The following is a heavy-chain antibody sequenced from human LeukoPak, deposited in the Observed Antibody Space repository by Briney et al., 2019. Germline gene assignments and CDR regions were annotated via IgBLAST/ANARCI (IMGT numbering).Heavy chain of an antibody. CDR3: ASSEIPTLTPAVAGTVDY. CDR2: IYYSGST. D-gene: IGHD6-19*01. Sequence: PSETLSLTCTVSGGSISSGGYYWTWLRQHPGKGLEWIGYIYYSGSTYYNPCLKSRVTISVDTSKNQFSLKLSSVTAADTAVYYCASSEIPTLTPAVAGTVDYWGQGTLVTVSS. J-gene: IGHJ4*02. V-gene: IGHV4-31*03. CDR1: GGSISSGGYY.